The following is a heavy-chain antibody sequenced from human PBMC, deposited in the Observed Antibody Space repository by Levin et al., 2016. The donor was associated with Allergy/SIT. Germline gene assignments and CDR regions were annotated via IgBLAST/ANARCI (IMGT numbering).Heavy chain of an antibody. D-gene: IGHD6-19*01. CDR2: INHSGST. Sequence: GSLRLSCAVYGGSFSGYYWSWIRQPPGKGLEWIGEINHSGSTNYNPSLKSRVTISVDTSKNQFSLKLSSVTAADTAVYYCASLGWAVAGTFRVDYWGQGTLVTVS. CDR3: ASLGWAVAGTFRVDY. J-gene: IGHJ4*02. V-gene: IGHV4-34*01. CDR1: GGSFSGYY.